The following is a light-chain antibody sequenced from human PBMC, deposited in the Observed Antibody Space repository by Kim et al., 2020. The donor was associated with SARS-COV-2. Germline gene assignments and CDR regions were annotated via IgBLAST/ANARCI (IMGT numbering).Light chain of an antibody. CDR1: SSNIGAGYD. V-gene: IGLV1-40*01. J-gene: IGLJ2*01. CDR3: QSYDSSLSGVV. Sequence: QRVTLSCTGSSSNIGAGYDVHWYQQLPGTAPKLLLYGNSNRPSGVPDRFSGSKSGTSASLAITGLQAEDEADYYCQSYDSSLSGVVFGGGTQLTVL. CDR2: GNS.